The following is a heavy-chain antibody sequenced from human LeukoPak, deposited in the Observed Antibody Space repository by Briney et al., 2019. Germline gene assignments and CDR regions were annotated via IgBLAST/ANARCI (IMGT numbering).Heavy chain of an antibody. Sequence: SETLSLTCTVSGGSISSYYWSWIRQPPGKGLEWIGYIYYRGSTNYNPSLKSRVTISVDTSKNQFSLKLSSVTAADTAVYYCAKLGMDAFDSWGQGTMVTVSS. CDR1: GGSISSYY. D-gene: IGHD1-7*01. J-gene: IGHJ3*02. CDR2: IYYRGST. V-gene: IGHV4-59*01. CDR3: AKLGMDAFDS.